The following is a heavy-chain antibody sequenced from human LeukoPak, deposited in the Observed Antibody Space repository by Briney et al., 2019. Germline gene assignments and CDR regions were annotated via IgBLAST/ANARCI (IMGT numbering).Heavy chain of an antibody. CDR2: ISGSDGST. V-gene: IGHV3-23*01. Sequence: GGSLRLSCAASGFTFSSYAMSWVRQAPGKGLEWVSAISGSDGSTYYADSVKGRLTISRDNSKNTLYLQMNSLRAEDTAVYYCAKDIYSSNSIFDYWGQGTLVAVSS. CDR1: GFTFSSYA. J-gene: IGHJ4*02. CDR3: AKDIYSSNSIFDY. D-gene: IGHD6-13*01.